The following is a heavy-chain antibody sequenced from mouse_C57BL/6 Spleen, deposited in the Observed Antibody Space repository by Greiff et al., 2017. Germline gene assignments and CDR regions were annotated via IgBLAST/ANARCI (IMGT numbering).Heavy chain of an antibody. J-gene: IGHJ2*01. D-gene: IGHD3-3*01. Sequence: EVQVVESGPGLVKPSQSLSLTCSVTGYSITSGYYWNWIRQFPGNKLEWMGYISYDGSNNYNPSLKNRISITRDTSKNQFFLKLNSVTTEDTATYYCARVGDVGFDYWGQGTTLTVSS. V-gene: IGHV3-6*01. CDR3: ARVGDVGFDY. CDR1: GYSITSGYY. CDR2: ISYDGSN.